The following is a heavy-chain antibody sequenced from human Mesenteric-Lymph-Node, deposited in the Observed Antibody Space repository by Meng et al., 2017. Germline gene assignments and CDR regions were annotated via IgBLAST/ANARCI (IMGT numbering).Heavy chain of an antibody. CDR3: ARAEQQLVLAHYYYYGMDV. D-gene: IGHD6-13*01. J-gene: IGHJ6*02. V-gene: IGHV1-69*02. Sequence: SVKVSCKASGGTFSSYTISWLRQAPGQGLEWMGRIIPILGIANYAQKFQGRVTITADKSTSTAYMELSSLRSEDTAVYYCARAEQQLVLAHYYYYGMDVWGQGTTVTVSS. CDR1: GGTFSSYT. CDR2: IIPILGIA.